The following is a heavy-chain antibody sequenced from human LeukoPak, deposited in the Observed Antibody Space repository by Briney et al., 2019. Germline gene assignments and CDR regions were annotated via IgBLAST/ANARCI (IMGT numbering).Heavy chain of an antibody. CDR1: GFTFSSYE. Sequence: GGSLRLSCAASGFTFSSYEMNWVRQAPGKGLEWVSYISSSGSTIYYADSVKGRFTISRDNAKNSLYLQMNSLRAEDTAVYYCARAGYYDSSGYYLDYWGQGTLVTVSS. J-gene: IGHJ4*02. D-gene: IGHD3-22*01. CDR3: ARAGYYDSSGYYLDY. V-gene: IGHV3-48*03. CDR2: ISSSGSTI.